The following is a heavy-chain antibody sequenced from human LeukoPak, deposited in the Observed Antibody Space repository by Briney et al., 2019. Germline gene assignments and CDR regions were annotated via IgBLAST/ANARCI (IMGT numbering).Heavy chain of an antibody. Sequence: SETLSLTCTVSGGSISSSRYYWGWIGQPPVTGLEWIGTIYYSGTTYYNPSLTSRASRSVDTSKHHFSLKLSSVTAADTAVYYCARGAFGTLMVRGGNFDYWGQGTLVTVSS. CDR3: ARGAFGTLMVRGGNFDY. D-gene: IGHD3-10*01. J-gene: IGHJ4*02. CDR2: IYYSGTT. V-gene: IGHV4-39*02. CDR1: GGSISSSRYY.